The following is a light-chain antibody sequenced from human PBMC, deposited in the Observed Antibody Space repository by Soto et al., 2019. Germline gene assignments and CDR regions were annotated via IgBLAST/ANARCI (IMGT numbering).Light chain of an antibody. V-gene: IGKV1-5*01. CDR3: QQYNGYSRT. Sequence: DIQMTQSPSTLSASVGDRVTITCRASQSIGSSLAWYQQKPGKAPHLLISDVSSLERGVPSRFGGSGSGTEFTLSIRSLQPDDFATYCCQQYNGYSRTFGQGTKVEIK. CDR1: QSIGSS. J-gene: IGKJ1*01. CDR2: DVS.